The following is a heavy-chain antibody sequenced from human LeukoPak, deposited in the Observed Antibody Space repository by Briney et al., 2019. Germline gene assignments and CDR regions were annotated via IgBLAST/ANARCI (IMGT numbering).Heavy chain of an antibody. D-gene: IGHD5-12*01. CDR1: GFNFSTYW. CDR3: ARDPDIV. CDR2: IKEDGSEK. Sequence: GGSLRLSCAASGFNFSTYWMTWVRQAPGKGLEWVANIKEDGSEKYYVDSVKGRFTISRDNAKTSVFLQMNSLRAEDTAVYYCARDPDIVWDQGTLVTVSS. V-gene: IGHV3-7*01. J-gene: IGHJ4*02.